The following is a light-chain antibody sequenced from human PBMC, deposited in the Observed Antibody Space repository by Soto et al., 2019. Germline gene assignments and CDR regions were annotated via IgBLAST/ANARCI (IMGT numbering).Light chain of an antibody. V-gene: IGKV3-20*01. J-gene: IGKJ5*01. CDR3: QQYGSSPIT. CDR1: QSVSNNY. CDR2: GAS. Sequence: EIVLTQSPGTLSLSPGERATLSCRASQSVSNNYLAWYQQKPGQAPRLLIYGASNRATGIPDRFSGSGSGTDFTLTISGLQSEDFAVYYCQQYGSSPITFGQGTRLEI.